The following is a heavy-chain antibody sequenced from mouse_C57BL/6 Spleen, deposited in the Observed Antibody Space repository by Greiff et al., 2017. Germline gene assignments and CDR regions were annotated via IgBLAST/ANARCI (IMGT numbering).Heavy chain of an antibody. CDR3: TRNYYGSSYIGYAMDY. V-gene: IGHV1-15*01. Sequence: QVQLQQSGAELVRPGASVTLSCKASGYTFTDYEMHWVKQTPVHGLEWIGAIDPETGGTAYNQKFKGKAILTADKSSSTAYMELRSLTSEDSAVYYCTRNYYGSSYIGYAMDYWGQGTSVTVSS. CDR1: GYTFTDYE. J-gene: IGHJ4*01. D-gene: IGHD1-1*01. CDR2: IDPETGGT.